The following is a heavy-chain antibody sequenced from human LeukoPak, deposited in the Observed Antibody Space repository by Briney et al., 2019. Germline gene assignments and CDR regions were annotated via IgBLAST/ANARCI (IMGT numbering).Heavy chain of an antibody. Sequence: SQTLFLTCTVSGGSISSGGYYWSWIRQHPGKGLEGIGYIYYSGSTYYNPSLKSRVTISVDTSKTQFSLKLSSVTAADTAVYYCERALRWGEYFQHWGQGTLVTVSS. J-gene: IGHJ1*01. CDR1: GGSISSGGYY. CDR3: ERALRWGEYFQH. V-gene: IGHV4-31*03. CDR2: IYYSGST. D-gene: IGHD4-23*01.